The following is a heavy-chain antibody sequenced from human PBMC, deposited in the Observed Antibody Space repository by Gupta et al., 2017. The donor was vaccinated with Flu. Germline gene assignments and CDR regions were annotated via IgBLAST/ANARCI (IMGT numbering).Heavy chain of an antibody. D-gene: IGHD6-19*01. Sequence: ESGGGVVQPGRSLRLSCAASGFTFSSYGMHWVRQAPGKGLEWVAVISYDGSNKYYADSVKGRFTISRDNSKNTLYLQMNSLRAEDTAVYYCAKEASSGWSEWFDPWGQGTLVTGSS. CDR1: GFTFSSYG. CDR3: AKEASSGWSEWFDP. CDR2: ISYDGSNK. J-gene: IGHJ5*02. V-gene: IGHV3-30*18.